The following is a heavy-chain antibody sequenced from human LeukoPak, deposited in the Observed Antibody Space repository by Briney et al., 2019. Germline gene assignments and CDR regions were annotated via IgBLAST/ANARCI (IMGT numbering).Heavy chain of an antibody. D-gene: IGHD3-16*02. CDR2: IYYSGST. V-gene: IGHV4-61*01. Sequence: SETLSLTCTVSGGSISISSYYWSWIRQPPGKGLEWIGYIYYSGSTNYNPSLKSRVTISVDTSKNQFSLKLSSVTAADTAVYYCARVKNYVWGSYRFDYWGQGTLVTVSS. CDR3: ARVKNYVWGSYRFDY. J-gene: IGHJ4*02. CDR1: GGSISISSYY.